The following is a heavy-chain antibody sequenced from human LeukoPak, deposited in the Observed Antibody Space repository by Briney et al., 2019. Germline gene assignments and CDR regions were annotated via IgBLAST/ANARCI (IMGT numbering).Heavy chain of an antibody. CDR2: IIPIFGTA. Sequence: ASVKVSCKASGGTFSSYAISWVRQAPGQGLEWMGGIIPIFGTANYAQKFQGRVTITADESTSTAYMELSSLRSEDTAVSYCARRITMVRGVTTDNWFDPWGQGTLVTVSS. J-gene: IGHJ5*02. D-gene: IGHD3-10*01. CDR1: GGTFSSYA. CDR3: ARRITMVRGVTTDNWFDP. V-gene: IGHV1-69*01.